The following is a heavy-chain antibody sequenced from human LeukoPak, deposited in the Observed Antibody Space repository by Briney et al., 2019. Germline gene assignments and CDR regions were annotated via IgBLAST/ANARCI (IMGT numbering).Heavy chain of an antibody. V-gene: IGHV1-18*01. Sequence: GASVKVSCKPSGYTFTAYYMHLVRQAPGQGLEWMGWISAYNGNTNYAQKLQGRVTTTTDTSTSTAHMELRSLRSDDTAVYYCARTAAARSTDFDYWGQGTLVTVSS. CDR2: ISAYNGNT. CDR3: ARTAAARSTDFDY. J-gene: IGHJ4*02. D-gene: IGHD6-13*01. CDR1: GYTFTAYY.